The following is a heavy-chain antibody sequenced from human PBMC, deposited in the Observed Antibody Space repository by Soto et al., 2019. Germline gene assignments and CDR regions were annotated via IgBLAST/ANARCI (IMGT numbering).Heavy chain of an antibody. Sequence: QPGGSLRLSCAASGFTFSSYSMNWVRQAPGKGLEWVSYISSSSSTIYYADSVKGRFTISRDNAKNSLCLQMNSLRDEDTAVYYCARDRLYNWNDVNYYYYGMDVWGQGTTVTVSS. CDR2: ISSSSSTI. J-gene: IGHJ6*02. D-gene: IGHD1-1*01. CDR1: GFTFSSYS. CDR3: ARDRLYNWNDVNYYYYGMDV. V-gene: IGHV3-48*02.